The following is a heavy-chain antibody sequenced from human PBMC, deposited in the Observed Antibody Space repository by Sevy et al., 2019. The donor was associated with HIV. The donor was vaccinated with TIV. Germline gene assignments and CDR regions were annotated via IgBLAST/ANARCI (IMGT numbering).Heavy chain of an antibody. CDR1: GFSFSNYG. J-gene: IGHJ4*02. CDR3: AKDGESYVWGSHYDY. CDR2: TSGSGGST. V-gene: IGHV3-23*01. D-gene: IGHD3-16*01. Sequence: SLRLSCEASGFSFSNYGMNWVRQAPGKGLEWVSGTSGSGGSTYYADSVKGRFIISRDNSKNTLYLQMNSLRAEDTAVYSCAKDGESYVWGSHYDYWGQGTLVTVSS.